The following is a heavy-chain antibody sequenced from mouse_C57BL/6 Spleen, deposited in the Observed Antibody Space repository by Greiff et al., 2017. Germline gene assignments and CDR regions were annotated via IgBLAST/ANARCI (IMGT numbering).Heavy chain of an antibody. CDR2: IDPSDSET. CDR1: GYTFTSYW. V-gene: IGHV1-52*01. D-gene: IGHD1-1*01. Sequence: QVQLQQPGAELVRPGSSVKLSCKDSGYTFTSYWMHWVKQRPIQGLEWIGNIDPSDSETHYNQKFKDKATLTVDKSSSTAYMQLSSLTSEDSAVYYCARSNYGSSYGWYFDVWGTGTTVTVSS. J-gene: IGHJ1*03. CDR3: ARSNYGSSYGWYFDV.